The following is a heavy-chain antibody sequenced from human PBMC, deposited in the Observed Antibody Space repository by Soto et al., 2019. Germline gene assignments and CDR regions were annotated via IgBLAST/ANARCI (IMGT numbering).Heavy chain of an antibody. CDR2: IRSKANSYAT. CDR3: TRHDYDILTGYPRGFY. J-gene: IGHJ4*02. Sequence: GSLRLSCAASGFTFSGSAMHWVRQASGKGLEWVGRIRSKANSYATAYAASVKGRFTISRDDSKNTAYLQMNSLKTEDTAVYYCTRHDYDILTGYPRGFYWGQGTLVTVSS. D-gene: IGHD3-9*01. CDR1: GFTFSGSA. V-gene: IGHV3-73*01.